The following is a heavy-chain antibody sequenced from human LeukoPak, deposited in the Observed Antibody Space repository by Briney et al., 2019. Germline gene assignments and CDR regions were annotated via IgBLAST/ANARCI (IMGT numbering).Heavy chain of an antibody. CDR2: ISSSSSYI. CDR1: GCTFSSYS. J-gene: IGHJ6*02. Sequence: GGSLRLSCAASGCTFSSYSMNWVRQAPGKGLEWVSSISSSSSYIYYADSVKGRFTISRDNAKNSLYLQMNSLRAEDTAVYYCARDITMVRGVIGYYYYYGMDVWGQGTTVTVSS. V-gene: IGHV3-21*01. CDR3: ARDITMVRGVIGYYYYYGMDV. D-gene: IGHD3-10*01.